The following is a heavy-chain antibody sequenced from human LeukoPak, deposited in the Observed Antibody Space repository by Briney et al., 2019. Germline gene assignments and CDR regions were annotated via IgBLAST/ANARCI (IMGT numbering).Heavy chain of an antibody. J-gene: IGHJ4*02. CDR3: ARPKPTYCSGGSCYGPIDY. V-gene: IGHV5-51*01. D-gene: IGHD2-15*01. Sequence: PGESLKISCKGSGYSFTSYWIGWVRQMPGKGLEWMGIIYPGDSDTRYSPSFQGQVTISADKSISTAYLQWSSLKASDTAMYYCARPKPTYCSGGSCYGPIDYWGQGTLVTVSS. CDR1: GYSFTSYW. CDR2: IYPGDSDT.